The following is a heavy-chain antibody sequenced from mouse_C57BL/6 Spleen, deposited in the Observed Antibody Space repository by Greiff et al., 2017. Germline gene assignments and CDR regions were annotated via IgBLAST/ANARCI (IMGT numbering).Heavy chain of an antibody. CDR3: AGTTTVPFDY. Sequence: QVQLQQPGAELVKPGASVKLSCKASGYTFTSYWMQWVKQRPGQGLEWIGEIDPSDSYTNYNQKFKGKATLTVDTSSSTAYMQLSSLTSEDSAVYYCAGTTTVPFDYWGQGTTLTVSS. CDR2: IDPSDSYT. CDR1: GYTFTSYW. D-gene: IGHD1-1*01. V-gene: IGHV1-50*01. J-gene: IGHJ2*01.